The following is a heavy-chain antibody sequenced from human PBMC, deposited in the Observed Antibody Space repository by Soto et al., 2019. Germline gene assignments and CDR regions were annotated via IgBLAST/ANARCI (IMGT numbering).Heavy chain of an antibody. D-gene: IGHD3-3*01. CDR2: IYYDGTP. Sequence: QLQLQESGPGLVKPSETLSLTCSVSGGSISTDSYNCDWIRQSPGKGLEWIGTIYYDGTPSYNPSLKSQVTISVDTSRNHFSLKVKSVTAADTAMYYCARFFGNAFDVWGQGTMVKVSS. V-gene: IGHV4-39*02. CDR3: ARFFGNAFDV. CDR1: GGSISTDSYN. J-gene: IGHJ3*01.